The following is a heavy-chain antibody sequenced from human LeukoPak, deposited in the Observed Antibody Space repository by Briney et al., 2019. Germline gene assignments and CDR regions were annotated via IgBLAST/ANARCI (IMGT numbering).Heavy chain of an antibody. Sequence: ASVKVSCKASSYTFDNYGISWVRQAPGQGLEWMGWISAYNGNTNYAQNLQGRVTMTTDTSTSTAYMELRSLRSDDTAVYYCARGTMIVVDPANYWGQGTLVTVSS. J-gene: IGHJ4*02. CDR1: SYTFDNYG. D-gene: IGHD3-22*01. CDR2: ISAYNGNT. CDR3: ARGTMIVVDPANY. V-gene: IGHV1-18*01.